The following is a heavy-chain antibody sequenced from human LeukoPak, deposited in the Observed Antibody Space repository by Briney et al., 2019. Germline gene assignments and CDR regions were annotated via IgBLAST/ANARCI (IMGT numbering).Heavy chain of an antibody. V-gene: IGHV3-30*18. CDR3: EKDRIGVAAPKAYFDY. D-gene: IGHD6-19*01. J-gene: IGHJ4*02. Sequence: TLSFTCAASGFTLTTFDMQWQGQAQGKGLVGVTIISHDAINKEYEFYGRGRFTIARDTAKDTVSLQMNRLRVEDTAVYYCEKDRIGVAAPKAYFDYWGQGTLVTVSS. CDR1: GFTLTTFD. CDR2: ISHDAINK.